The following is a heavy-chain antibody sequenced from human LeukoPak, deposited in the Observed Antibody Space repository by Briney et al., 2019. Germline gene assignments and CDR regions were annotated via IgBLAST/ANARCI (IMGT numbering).Heavy chain of an antibody. Sequence: GGSLRLSCATSGLTFSSYAMSWVRQAPGKGLEWVSAISGSGGSTYYADSVKGRFTISRDNSKNTLYLQMNSLRAEDTAVYYCAKDGTFLEWLLDDAFDIWGQGTMVTVSS. D-gene: IGHD3-3*01. CDR3: AKDGTFLEWLLDDAFDI. J-gene: IGHJ3*02. CDR1: GLTFSSYA. V-gene: IGHV3-23*01. CDR2: ISGSGGST.